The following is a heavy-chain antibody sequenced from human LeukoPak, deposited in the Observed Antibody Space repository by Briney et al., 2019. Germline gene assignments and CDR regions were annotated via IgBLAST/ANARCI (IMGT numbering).Heavy chain of an antibody. D-gene: IGHD3-16*01. CDR1: GYTFTSYG. CDR3: ARDRLGQGDNWFDP. J-gene: IGHJ5*02. Sequence: GASVKVSCKASGYTFTSYGISWVRQAPGQGLEWMGWISAYNGNTNYAQKLQGRVTMTTDTSTSTAYMELRSLRSDDTAVYYCARDRLGQGDNWFDPWGQGTLVTVSS. CDR2: ISAYNGNT. V-gene: IGHV1-18*01.